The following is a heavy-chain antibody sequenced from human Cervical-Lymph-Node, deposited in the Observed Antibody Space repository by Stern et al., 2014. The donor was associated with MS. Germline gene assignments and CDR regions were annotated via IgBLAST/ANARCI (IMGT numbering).Heavy chain of an antibody. CDR2: ISYDGSNK. D-gene: IGHD6-19*01. J-gene: IGHJ6*02. V-gene: IGHV3-30*18. Sequence: VQLVESGGGVVQPGRSLRLSCAASGFTFSSYGMHWVRQAPGKGLEWVAVISYDGSNKYYADSVKGRFTISRDNSKNTLYLQMNSLRAEDTAVYYCANIAVAGYYYYGMDVWGQGTTVTVSS. CDR3: ANIAVAGYYYYGMDV. CDR1: GFTFSSYG.